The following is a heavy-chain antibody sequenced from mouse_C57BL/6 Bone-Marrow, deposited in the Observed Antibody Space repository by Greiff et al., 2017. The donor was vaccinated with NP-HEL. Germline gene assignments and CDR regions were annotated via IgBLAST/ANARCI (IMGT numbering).Heavy chain of an antibody. D-gene: IGHD2-3*01. V-gene: IGHV5-12*01. CDR3: ARHDGYVLFDY. Sequence: EVQGVESGGGLVQPGGSLKLSCAASGFTFSDYYMYWVRQTPEKRLEWVAYISNGGGSTYYPDTVKGRFTISRDNAKNTLYLQMSRLKSEDTAMYYCARHDGYVLFDYWGQGTTLTVSS. CDR1: GFTFSDYY. CDR2: ISNGGGST. J-gene: IGHJ2*01.